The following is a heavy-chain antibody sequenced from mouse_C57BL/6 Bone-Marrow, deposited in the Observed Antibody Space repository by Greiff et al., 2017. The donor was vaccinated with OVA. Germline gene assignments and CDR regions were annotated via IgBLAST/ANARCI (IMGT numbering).Heavy chain of an antibody. CDR1: GYTFTDYY. D-gene: IGHD1-1*01. J-gene: IGHJ4*01. CDR3: ARWDSYYYGSSYEAMDY. V-gene: IGHV1-19*01. Sequence: LQLKQSGPVLVKPGASVKMSCKASGYTFTDYYMNWVKQSHGKSLEWIGVINPYNGGTSYNQKFKGKATLTVDKSSSTSYMELNSLTSEDSAVYYCARWDSYYYGSSYEAMDYWGQGTSVTVSS. CDR2: INPYNGGT.